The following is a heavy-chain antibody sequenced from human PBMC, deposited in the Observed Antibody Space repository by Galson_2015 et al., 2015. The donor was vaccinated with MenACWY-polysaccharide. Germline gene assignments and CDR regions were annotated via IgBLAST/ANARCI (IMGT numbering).Heavy chain of an antibody. Sequence: CAASGFTFPSYAMSWVRQAPGKGLEWVSAIRSSGANTYYADSVKGRFTISRDNSKNTLYLQMNSLRAEDTAVYYCAKDSTDFWSVAGRFDHWGQGTLVTVSS. CDR3: AKDSTDFWSVAGRFDH. J-gene: IGHJ5*02. CDR1: GFTFPSYA. V-gene: IGHV3-23*01. D-gene: IGHD3-3*01. CDR2: IRSSGANT.